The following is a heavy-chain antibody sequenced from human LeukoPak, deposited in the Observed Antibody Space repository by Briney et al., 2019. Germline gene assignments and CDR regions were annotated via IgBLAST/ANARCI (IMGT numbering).Heavy chain of an antibody. CDR2: IYYSGST. CDR3: VARDGWDGSGWYRSHFDY. CDR1: GGSISSYY. Sequence: SETLSLTCTVSGGSISSYYWSWIRQPPGKGLEWIGYIYYSGSTNYNPSLKSRVTISVDTSKNQFSLRLSPVTAADTAVYYCVARDGWDGSGWYRSHFDYWGQGTLVTVSS. D-gene: IGHD6-13*01. V-gene: IGHV4-59*12. J-gene: IGHJ4*02.